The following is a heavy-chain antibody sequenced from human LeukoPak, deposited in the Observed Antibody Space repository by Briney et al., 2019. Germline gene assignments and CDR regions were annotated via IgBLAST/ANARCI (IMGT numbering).Heavy chain of an antibody. Sequence: SETLSLTCTVSGDSIVRGDYYWSWLRQHPGKGLEWIGYVHHSGVTRYSSSLKSRVDLSADATKGQFSLKMISLTAAYTPVYFCARGANPPFDPWSQGTLVTVS. J-gene: IGHJ5*01. CDR2: VHHSGVT. V-gene: IGHV4-31*03. CDR1: GDSIVRGDYY. CDR3: ARGANPPFDP.